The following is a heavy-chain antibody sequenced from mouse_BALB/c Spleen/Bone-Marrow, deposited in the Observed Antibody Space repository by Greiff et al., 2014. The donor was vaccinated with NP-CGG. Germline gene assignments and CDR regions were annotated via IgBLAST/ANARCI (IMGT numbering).Heavy chain of an antibody. CDR2: IIPSNGCT. CDR1: GYTFTSYW. J-gene: IGHJ1*01. V-gene: IGHV1S81*02. Sequence: QVQLKQSGAEQVKPGASVKLSCKASGYTFTSYWMHWVKQRPGQGLERIGEIIPSNGCTNYNEKFKSKATLTVDKSSNTAYMQLSSLTSEDSAVYYCAQWLLQYFDVWGAGTTVTVSS. D-gene: IGHD2-3*01. CDR3: AQWLLQYFDV.